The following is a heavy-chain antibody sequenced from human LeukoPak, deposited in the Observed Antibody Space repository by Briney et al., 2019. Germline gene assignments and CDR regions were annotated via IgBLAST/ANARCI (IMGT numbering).Heavy chain of an antibody. V-gene: IGHV3-7*01. D-gene: IGHD6-19*01. J-gene: IGHJ4*02. CDR2: IRQDGSEE. CDR3: AGYSRSGVTGNVY. CDR1: GFTFSSYW. Sequence: GGSLRLSCAASGFTFSSYWMNWVRQAPGEGLEWVANIRQDGSEEYYVDSVKGRFTISRDNAKNSLYLQMNSLRAEDTAVYYCAGYSRSGVTGNVYWGQGTLVTVPS.